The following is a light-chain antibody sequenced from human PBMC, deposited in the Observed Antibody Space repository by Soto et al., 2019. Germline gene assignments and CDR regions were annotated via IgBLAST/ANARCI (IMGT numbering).Light chain of an antibody. Sequence: VWTQSPGTLSLSPGERATLSCRASQSFSTNYLAWYQQRPGQAPRLLIYGASSRAAGIPDRFSGSGSGTDFTLTISRLEPEDFAVYYCQQYGSWTFGQGTKVDIK. CDR1: QSFSTNY. CDR2: GAS. CDR3: QQYGSWT. V-gene: IGKV3-20*01. J-gene: IGKJ1*01.